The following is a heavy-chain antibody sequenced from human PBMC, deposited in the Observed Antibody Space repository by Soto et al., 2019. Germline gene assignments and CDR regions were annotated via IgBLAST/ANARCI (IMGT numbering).Heavy chain of an antibody. CDR3: AKDPNGDYLGAFDS. CDR2: INHSGST. V-gene: IGHV4-39*07. J-gene: IGHJ4*02. D-gene: IGHD4-17*01. CDR1: GGSISSSSYY. Sequence: SETLSLTCTVSGGSISSSSYYWGWIRQPPGKGLEWIGEINHSGSTNYNPSLKSRVTISVDTSKNQFSLKLSSVTAEDTAVYYCAKDPNGDYLGAFDSWGQGTLVTVSS.